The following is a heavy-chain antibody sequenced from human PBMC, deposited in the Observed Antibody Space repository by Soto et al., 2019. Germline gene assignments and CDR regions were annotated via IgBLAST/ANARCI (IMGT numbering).Heavy chain of an antibody. CDR1: GFICSSYD. V-gene: IGHV3-23*01. J-gene: IGHJ3*02. CDR2: ILVGGST. D-gene: IGHD1-1*01. Sequence: SVGSLRLSCAVSGFICSSYDMSWVRQAPGKGLEWVSTILVGGSTHYEDSVKGRFTISRDTSKNTVYLQMNSLTAGDTAFYYCAKATATSGGAFEIYGQGTMVTV. CDR3: AKATATSGGAFEI.